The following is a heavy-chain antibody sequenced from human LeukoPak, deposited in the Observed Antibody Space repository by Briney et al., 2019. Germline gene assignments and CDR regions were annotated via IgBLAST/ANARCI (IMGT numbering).Heavy chain of an antibody. V-gene: IGHV4-59*01. Sequence: PSEXLSLTCTVSGGSISSYYWSWIRQPPGKGLEWIGYIYYSGSTNYNPSLTSRGTISVDTSKNQFSLKLSSVTAADTAVYYCARDSYYDFWSGYYYYMDVWGKGTTVTVSS. CDR1: GGSISSYY. J-gene: IGHJ6*03. CDR2: IYYSGST. D-gene: IGHD3-3*01. CDR3: ARDSYYDFWSGYYYYMDV.